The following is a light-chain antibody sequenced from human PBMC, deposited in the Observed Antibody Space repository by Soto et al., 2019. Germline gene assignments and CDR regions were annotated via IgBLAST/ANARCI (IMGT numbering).Light chain of an antibody. CDR1: QSVGTT. J-gene: IGKJ1*01. V-gene: IGKV3-15*01. Sequence: VIPMSPAALSVSPGRRANRSCRASQSVGTTLAWYQQTPRPAPRLLIYGASNRSTGVPARISGRVSGTETTLSIASLHSEDFPGYYYHQYSKFWGTFGQVT. CDR3: HQYSKFWGT. CDR2: GAS.